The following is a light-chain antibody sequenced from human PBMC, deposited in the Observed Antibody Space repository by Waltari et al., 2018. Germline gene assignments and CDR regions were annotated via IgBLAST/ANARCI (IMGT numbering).Light chain of an antibody. CDR2: WES. Sequence: DIVMTQSPDSLAVSLGERANINCKSSQSVVYNSNGKKYLAWYQQKPGQPPKLLICWESNREAGVADLFSGSGAVTDFTVSISGLQAEDGAVYCWQKYYRSRTFGQGTKVEIK. V-gene: IGKV4-1*01. CDR3: QKYYRSRT. CDR1: QSVVYNSNGKKY. J-gene: IGKJ1*01.